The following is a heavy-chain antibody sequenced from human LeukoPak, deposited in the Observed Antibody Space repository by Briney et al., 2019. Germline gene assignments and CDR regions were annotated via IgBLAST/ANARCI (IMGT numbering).Heavy chain of an antibody. Sequence: GGSRRLSCAAYGFRFSSYWMHWVRQTPGGGLVWVSRNKCNGRSTSYADTVEGRYTISRDNAKNTLYLEMNNLRAEDTAVYYCTRDVWGDRDNYFDCWGQGTLVTVSS. CDR3: TRDVWGDRDNYFDC. J-gene: IGHJ4*02. CDR2: NKCNGRST. CDR1: GFRFSSYW. D-gene: IGHD2-8*01. V-gene: IGHV3-74*01.